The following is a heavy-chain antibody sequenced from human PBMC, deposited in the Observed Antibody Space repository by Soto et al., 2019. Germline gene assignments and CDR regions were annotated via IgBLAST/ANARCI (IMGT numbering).Heavy chain of an antibody. CDR3: ARHLYGSGNYGFDY. D-gene: IGHD3-10*01. CDR1: GGSISSYY. CDR2: IYYSGNT. V-gene: IGHV4-59*08. Sequence: QVQLQESGPGLVKPSETLSLTCTVSGGSISSYYWSWIRQPPGKGLEWIGYIYYSGNTNYNPSLKSRVTISLDSSKNQSSLRLSSVTAADTAVYYCARHLYGSGNYGFDYWGQGTLVTVSS. J-gene: IGHJ4*02.